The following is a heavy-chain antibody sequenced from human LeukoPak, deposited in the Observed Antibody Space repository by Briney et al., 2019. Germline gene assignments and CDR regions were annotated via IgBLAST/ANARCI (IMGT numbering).Heavy chain of an antibody. CDR3: ARGGGYASPIGY. CDR1: GGSISTYY. Sequence: SETLSLTCTLSGGSISTYYWSWIRQPPGKGLEWIRYIYHSGSTNYNPSLKSRVTMSVDTSKNQFSLKLSSVTAADTAVYYCARGGGYASPIGYWGQGALVTVSS. CDR2: IYHSGST. J-gene: IGHJ4*02. V-gene: IGHV4-59*01. D-gene: IGHD5-12*01.